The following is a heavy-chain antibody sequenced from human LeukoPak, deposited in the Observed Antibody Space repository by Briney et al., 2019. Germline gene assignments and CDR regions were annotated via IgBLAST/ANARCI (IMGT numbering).Heavy chain of an antibody. V-gene: IGHV3-43*02. CDR3: AKDFSGYIDY. CDR2: FSGDGGST. D-gene: IGHD3-22*01. J-gene: IGHJ4*02. Sequence: GGSLRLSRAASGFTFDDYGMHWVRQPPGKGLEWVSLFSGDGGSTYYADSVKGRFTISRDNRKNSLYLEMNSLTTEDSAIYYCAKDFSGYIDYWGQGTLVTVSS. CDR1: GFTFDDYG.